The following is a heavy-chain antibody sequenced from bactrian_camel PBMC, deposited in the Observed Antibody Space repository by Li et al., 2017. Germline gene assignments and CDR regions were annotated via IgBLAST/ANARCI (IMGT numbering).Heavy chain of an antibody. V-gene: IGHV3S53*01. J-gene: IGHJ4*01. Sequence: VQLVESGGDSVTAGGSLTLSCAAPPGTTSTYCMDWWRQSPGRDEGVAAIDRDGTTRYSDSVKGRFTISQDRAKNTVYLQMNDLESDDSAVYYCATNRAVPTTCGWWLEVRNNDWGQGTQVTVS. CDR2: IDRDGTT. CDR3: ATNRAVPTTCGWWLEVRNND. D-gene: IGHD7*01. CDR1: PGTTSTYC.